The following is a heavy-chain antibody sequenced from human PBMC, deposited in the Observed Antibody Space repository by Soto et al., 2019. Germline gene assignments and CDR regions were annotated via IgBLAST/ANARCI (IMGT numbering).Heavy chain of an antibody. Sequence: SETLSLTCTVSGDSIRSGTYSWDWLRQSPGKGLEWIGCFWSTGATYYNPSLKGRLTISLDTSKNQFSLNLNSVTAADTAVYFCARRTLAYFDYWGRGTQVTVPQ. D-gene: IGHD1-1*01. CDR3: ARRTLAYFDY. CDR1: GDSIRSGTYS. V-gene: IGHV4-39*01. CDR2: FWSTGAT. J-gene: IGHJ4*02.